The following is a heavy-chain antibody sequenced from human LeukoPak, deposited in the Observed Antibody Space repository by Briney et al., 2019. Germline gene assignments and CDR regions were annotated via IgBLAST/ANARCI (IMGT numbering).Heavy chain of an antibody. J-gene: IGHJ6*02. D-gene: IGHD2-8*01. CDR3: ARMADRRYCTNGVCYTNYYYGMDV. CDR2: IYYSGST. V-gene: IGHV4-39*01. Sequence: PSETLSLTCTVFGGSISSSSYYWGWIRQPPGKGLEWIGSIYYSGSTYYNPSLKSRVTISVDTSKNQFSLKLSSVTAADTAVYYCARMADRRYCTNGVCYTNYYYGMDVWGQGTTVTVSS. CDR1: GGSISSSSYY.